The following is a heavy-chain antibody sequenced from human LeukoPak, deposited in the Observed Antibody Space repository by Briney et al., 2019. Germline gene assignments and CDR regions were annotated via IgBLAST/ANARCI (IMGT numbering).Heavy chain of an antibody. Sequence: GGSLRLSCAPSGFTFSHYGMHWVPQAPGKGLEWGAVIWSDGSNRYYGDPVKGRFIISRDNFQRTVYLQMNSLRAEDTAVYYCAKDAQRGFDYSNSLKNWGQGTLVTVSS. V-gene: IGHV3-33*06. CDR1: GFTFSHYG. CDR3: AKDAQRGFDYSNSLKN. CDR2: IWSDGSNR. D-gene: IGHD4-11*01. J-gene: IGHJ4*02.